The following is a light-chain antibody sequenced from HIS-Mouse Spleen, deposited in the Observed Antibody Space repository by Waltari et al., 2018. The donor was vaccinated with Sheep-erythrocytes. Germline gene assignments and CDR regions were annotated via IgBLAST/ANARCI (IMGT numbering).Light chain of an antibody. Sequence: DIQMTQSLSSLSASVGDRVTITCRSSQSISSSLNWSQPKTGKAPKLLIYAASSLQSGVTSRYSGSGSGTDFTLTISSQQPEDWVTYSCEQSYSTPYTFGPGTKLEIK. CDR3: EQSYSTPYT. V-gene: IGKV1-39*01. CDR1: QSISSS. CDR2: AAS. J-gene: IGKJ2*01.